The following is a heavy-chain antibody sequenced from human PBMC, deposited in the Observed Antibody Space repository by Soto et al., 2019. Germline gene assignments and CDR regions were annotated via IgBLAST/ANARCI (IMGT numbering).Heavy chain of an antibody. D-gene: IGHD5-18*01. Sequence: SETLSLTCTVSGGSISNYYWSWIRQPPGNGLEWIGYIYSSGSTNYNPSLKSRVTISADTSKNQVSLKLTSVTAADTAVYYCARDHPHSYGIYYFDYWGQGTLVTVSS. CDR3: ARDHPHSYGIYYFDY. CDR1: GGSISNYY. V-gene: IGHV4-59*01. J-gene: IGHJ4*02. CDR2: IYSSGST.